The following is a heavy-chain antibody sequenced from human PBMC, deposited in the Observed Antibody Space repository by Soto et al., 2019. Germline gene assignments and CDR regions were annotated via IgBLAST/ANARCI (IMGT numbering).Heavy chain of an antibody. CDR3: AKPSTRFSGSYALLIDFDY. CDR1: GFTFSSYG. V-gene: IGHV3-30*18. D-gene: IGHD1-26*01. Sequence: QVQLVESGGGVVQPGRSLRLSCAASGFTFSSYGMHWVRQAPGKGLEWVAVISYDGSNKYYADSVKGRFTISRDNSKNTLYLQMNSLRAEDTAVYYCAKPSTRFSGSYALLIDFDYWGQGTLVTVSS. J-gene: IGHJ4*02. CDR2: ISYDGSNK.